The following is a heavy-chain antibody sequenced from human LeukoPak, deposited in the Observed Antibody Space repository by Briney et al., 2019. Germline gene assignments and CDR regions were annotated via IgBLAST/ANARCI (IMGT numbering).Heavy chain of an antibody. Sequence: GGSLRLSCAASGFTFSSYEMNWVRQAPGKGLEWVSYISSSGSTIYYADSVKGRFTISRDNAKNSLYLQMNSLRAEDTAVYYRARASYDTPYYFDYWGQGTLVTVSS. J-gene: IGHJ4*02. CDR2: ISSSGSTI. D-gene: IGHD3-22*01. V-gene: IGHV3-48*03. CDR1: GFTFSSYE. CDR3: ARASYDTPYYFDY.